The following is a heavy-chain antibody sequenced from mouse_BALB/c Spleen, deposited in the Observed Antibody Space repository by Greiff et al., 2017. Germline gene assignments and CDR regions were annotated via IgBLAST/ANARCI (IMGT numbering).Heavy chain of an antibody. CDR2: IHYSGST. V-gene: IGHV3-1*02. J-gene: IGHJ3*01. CDR1: GYSITSGYS. Sequence: VQLKESGPDLVKPSQSLSLTCTVTGYSITSGYSWHWIRQFPGNTLEWMGSIHYSGSTNYNPSLKSRISITRDTSKNQFFLQLNSVTTEDTATYYCARSYRYDEAWFAYWGEGTLVTVSA. D-gene: IGHD2-14*01. CDR3: ARSYRYDEAWFAY.